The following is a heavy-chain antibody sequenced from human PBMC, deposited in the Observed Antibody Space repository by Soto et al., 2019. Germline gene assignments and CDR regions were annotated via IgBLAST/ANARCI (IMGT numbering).Heavy chain of an antibody. CDR2: IYYSGST. CDR1: GGSISSYY. Sequence: SSETLSLTCTVSGGSISSYYWSWIRQPPGKGLEWIGYIYYSGSTNYNPSLKSRVTISVDTSKNQFSLKLSSVTAADTAVYYCARQGRSSFDYWGQGTLVTVSS. V-gene: IGHV4-59*08. CDR3: ARQGRSSFDY. J-gene: IGHJ4*02.